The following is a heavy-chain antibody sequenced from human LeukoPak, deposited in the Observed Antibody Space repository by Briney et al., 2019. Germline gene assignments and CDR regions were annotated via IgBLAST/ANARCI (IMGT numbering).Heavy chain of an antibody. Sequence: ASVKVSCKASGGTFSSYAIIWVRQAPGQGLEWMGGIIPIFGTANYAQKFQGRVTITTDESTSTAYMELSSLRSEDTAVYYCARAGSLGNYMDVWGKGTTVTVSS. CDR1: GGTFSSYA. D-gene: IGHD6-13*01. CDR3: ARAGSLGNYMDV. V-gene: IGHV1-69*05. J-gene: IGHJ6*03. CDR2: IIPIFGTA.